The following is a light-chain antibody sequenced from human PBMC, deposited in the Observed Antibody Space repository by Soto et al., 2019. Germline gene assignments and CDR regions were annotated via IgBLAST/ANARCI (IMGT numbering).Light chain of an antibody. CDR1: QSVSSSY. CDR3: QQFGNSPYT. CDR2: GAS. J-gene: IGKJ2*01. Sequence: EIVLTQSPGTLSLSPGERATLSCRASQSVSSSYLAWYQQKPGQARRLIIYGASSRATGIPYRFSGCGSGTDFTLTISRLEPEDVAVYYCQQFGNSPYTFGQGTRLEIK. V-gene: IGKV3-20*01.